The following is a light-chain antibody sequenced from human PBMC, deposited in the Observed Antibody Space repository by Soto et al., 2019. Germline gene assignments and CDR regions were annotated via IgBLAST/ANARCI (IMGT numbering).Light chain of an antibody. J-gene: IGLJ2*01. CDR2: EGS. Sequence: QSALTQPASVSGSPGQSITLSCTRTSSGVENYNLVSWYQHHPDKAPKLMIYEGSQRPSGVSDRFSGSQSSNTASLTISGLQAEDEADYYCSSYADAVVFGGGTKLTVL. CDR3: SSYADAVV. CDR1: SSGVENYNL. V-gene: IGLV2-23*01.